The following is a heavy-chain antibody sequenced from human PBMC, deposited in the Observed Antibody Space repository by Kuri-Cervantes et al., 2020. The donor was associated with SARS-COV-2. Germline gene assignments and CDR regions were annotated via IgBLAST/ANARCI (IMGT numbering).Heavy chain of an antibody. CDR2: ISSSSSYI. CDR1: GFTFSTYS. D-gene: IGHD2-2*02. V-gene: IGHV3-21*01. Sequence: GESLKISCAASGFTFSTYSMNWVRQAPGKGLEWVSSISSSSSYIYDADSVKGRFTISRDNAKNSPYLQMNSLRAEDTAVYYCARDFCGSTSCYTSYPGEAFDIWGQGTMVTVSS. J-gene: IGHJ3*02. CDR3: ARDFCGSTSCYTSYPGEAFDI.